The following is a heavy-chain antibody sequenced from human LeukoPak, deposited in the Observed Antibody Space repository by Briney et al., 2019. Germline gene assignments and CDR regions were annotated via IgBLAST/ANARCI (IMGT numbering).Heavy chain of an antibody. J-gene: IGHJ4*02. CDR3: AREGGFYRPLDY. CDR1: GGSISTTNW. CDR2: VHLDGRT. V-gene: IGHV4-4*02. D-gene: IGHD3-3*01. Sequence: NTSETLSLTCGVSGGSISTTNWWTWVRQPPGKGLEWIGEVHLDGRTNYNPSLESRLTMSVDLSENHISLKLTSVTAADTAVYYCAREGGFYRPLDYSGQGTLVTASS.